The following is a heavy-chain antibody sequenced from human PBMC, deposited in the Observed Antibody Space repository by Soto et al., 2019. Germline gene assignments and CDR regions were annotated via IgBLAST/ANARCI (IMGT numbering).Heavy chain of an antibody. CDR3: ARAHRGYSGSYLNWFDP. D-gene: IGHD1-26*01. Sequence: SETLSLTCAVYGGSFSGYYWSWIRQPPGKGLEWIGEINHSGSTNYNPSLKSRVTISVDTSKNQFSLKLSSVTAADTAVYYCARAHRGYSGSYLNWFDPWGQGTLVT. CDR2: INHSGST. V-gene: IGHV4-34*01. J-gene: IGHJ5*02. CDR1: GGSFSGYY.